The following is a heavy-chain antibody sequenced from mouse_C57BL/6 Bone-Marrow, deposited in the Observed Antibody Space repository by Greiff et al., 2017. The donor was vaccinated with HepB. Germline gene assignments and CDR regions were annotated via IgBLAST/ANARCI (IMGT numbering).Heavy chain of an antibody. CDR2: INPNNGGT. CDR3: ARRAPITTVVSHWYFDV. V-gene: IGHV1-22*01. J-gene: IGHJ1*03. D-gene: IGHD1-1*01. Sequence: EVQLQQSGPELVKPGASVKMSCKASGYTFTDYNMHWVKQSHGKSLEWIGYINPNNGGTSYNQKFKGKATLTVNKSSSTAYMELRSLTSEESAVYYCARRAPITTVVSHWYFDVWGTGTTVTVSS. CDR1: GYTFTDYN.